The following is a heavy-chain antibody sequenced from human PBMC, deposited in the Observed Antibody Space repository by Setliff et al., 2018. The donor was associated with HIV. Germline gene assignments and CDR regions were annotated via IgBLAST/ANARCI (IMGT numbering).Heavy chain of an antibody. D-gene: IGHD6-13*01. CDR2: INPNSGGP. Sequence: ASVKVSCKASGYTFTGYYMHWVRQAPGQGLEWMGWINPNSGGPNYAQKFQGRVTMTRDTSISTAYMELSRLRSDDTAVYYCARRGRQQSDAFDIWGQGTMVTVSS. V-gene: IGHV1-2*02. CDR3: ARRGRQQSDAFDI. CDR1: GYTFTGYY. J-gene: IGHJ3*02.